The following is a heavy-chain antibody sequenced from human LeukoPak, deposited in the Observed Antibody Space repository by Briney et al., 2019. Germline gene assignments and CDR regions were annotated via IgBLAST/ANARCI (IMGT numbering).Heavy chain of an antibody. D-gene: IGHD5-18*01. CDR2: INSDGRST. CDR3: ARGGDTLMVNDYYYGMDV. J-gene: IGHJ6*02. V-gene: IGHV3-74*01. CDR1: GFTFSNYW. Sequence: GGSLRLSCAGSGFTFSNYWMHWVRQAPGKGLVWVARINSDGRSTTYADSVKGRFTISRDNAKNTLNLQMNSLRAEDTAVYYCARGGDTLMVNDYYYGMDVWGQGTTVTVSS.